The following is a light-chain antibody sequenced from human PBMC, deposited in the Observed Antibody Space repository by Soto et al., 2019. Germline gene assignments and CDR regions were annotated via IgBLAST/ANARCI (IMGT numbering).Light chain of an antibody. CDR1: SSDVGGYNY. V-gene: IGLV2-14*01. J-gene: IGLJ1*01. CDR3: CSFTTSSTYV. Sequence: QSVLTQPASVSGSPGQSITISCTGTSSDVGGYNYVSWYQQYPGKAPKVMIYDVTNRPSGVSNRFSGSRSGNTASLTISGLQDEEEDDYYCCSFTTSSTYVLGTGTKVTVL. CDR2: DVT.